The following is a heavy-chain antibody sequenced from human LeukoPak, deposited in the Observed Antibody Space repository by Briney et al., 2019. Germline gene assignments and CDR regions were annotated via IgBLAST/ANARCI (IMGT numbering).Heavy chain of an antibody. CDR3: VRGPARDYSNY. Sequence: KPSETLSLTCTVSGGSISSYYWSWIRQPPGKGLEWIGYIYYSGSTNYNPSLKSRVTISVDTSKNQFSLKLSSVTAADTAVYYCVRGPARDYSNYWGQGSLVTVSS. J-gene: IGHJ4*02. CDR2: IYYSGST. D-gene: IGHD4-11*01. CDR1: GGSISSYY. V-gene: IGHV4-59*01.